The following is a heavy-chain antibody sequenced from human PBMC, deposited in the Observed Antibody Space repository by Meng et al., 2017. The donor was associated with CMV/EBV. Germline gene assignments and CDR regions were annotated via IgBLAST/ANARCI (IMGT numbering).Heavy chain of an antibody. Sequence: GESLKISCAASGFTFSSYAMHWVRQAPGKGLEWVAVISYDGSNKYYADSVKGRSTISRDNSKNTLYLQMNSLRAEDTAVYYCARGRDYDSSGYYGYWGQGTLVTVSS. V-gene: IGHV3-30*04. CDR2: ISYDGSNK. CDR3: ARGRDYDSSGYYGY. D-gene: IGHD3-22*01. CDR1: GFTFSSYA. J-gene: IGHJ4*02.